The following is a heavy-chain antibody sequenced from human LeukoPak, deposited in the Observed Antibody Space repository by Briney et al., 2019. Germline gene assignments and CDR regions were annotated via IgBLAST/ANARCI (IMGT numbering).Heavy chain of an antibody. Sequence: PSETLSLTCTVSGGSISSYYWSWIRQPAGKGLEWIGRIYTSGSTNYNPSLKSRVTMSVDTSKNQFSLKLSSVTAADTAVYYCARVRGPSIAARPNAFDIWGQGTMVTVSS. D-gene: IGHD6-6*01. V-gene: IGHV4-4*07. CDR3: ARVRGPSIAARPNAFDI. CDR2: IYTSGST. CDR1: GGSISSYY. J-gene: IGHJ3*02.